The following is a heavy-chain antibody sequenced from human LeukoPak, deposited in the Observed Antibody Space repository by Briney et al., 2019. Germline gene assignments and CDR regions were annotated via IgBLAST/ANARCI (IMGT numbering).Heavy chain of an antibody. CDR2: IYYSGST. V-gene: IGHV4-59*08. J-gene: IGHJ6*02. CDR3: ALNSSPWAGMDV. CDR1: GGSFSGYY. Sequence: PSETLSLTCAVYGGSFSGYYWSWIRQPPGKGLEWIGYIYYSGSTNYNPSLKSRATISVDTSKNQFSLKLSSVTAADTAVYYCALNSSPWAGMDVWGQGTTVTVSS. D-gene: IGHD4-23*01.